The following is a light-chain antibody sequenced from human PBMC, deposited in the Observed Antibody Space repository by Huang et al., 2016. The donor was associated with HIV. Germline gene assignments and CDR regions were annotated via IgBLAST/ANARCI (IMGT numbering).Light chain of an antibody. CDR3: QQYENWPPEYT. CDR2: GAS. Sequence: EIVLTQSPAILSVSPGEIATLSCRASQNVRSSFAWYQQRPGQPPRLLISGASTRATGIPARFSGSGSGTEFTLTISSLQSEDFAVYYCQQYENWPPEYTFGQGTKLEL. J-gene: IGKJ2*01. V-gene: IGKV3-15*01. CDR1: QNVRSS.